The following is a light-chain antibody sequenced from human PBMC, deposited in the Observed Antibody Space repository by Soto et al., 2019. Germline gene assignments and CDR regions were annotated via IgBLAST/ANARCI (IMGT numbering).Light chain of an antibody. CDR1: QSVSSY. V-gene: IGKV3-11*01. J-gene: IGKJ5*01. Sequence: EIVLTQSPATLYFSRGERSTLSCRASQSVSSYLAWYQQKPGQAPRLLIYDASNRATGIPARFSGSGSGTDFTLTISSLEPEDFAVYYCQQRSNWPITFGQGTRLEI. CDR2: DAS. CDR3: QQRSNWPIT.